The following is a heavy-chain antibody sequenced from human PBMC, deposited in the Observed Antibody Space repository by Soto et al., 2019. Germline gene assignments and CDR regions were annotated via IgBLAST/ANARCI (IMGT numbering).Heavy chain of an antibody. CDR3: ARVSGRNYYYYMDV. J-gene: IGHJ6*03. V-gene: IGHV1-8*01. CDR2: MNPNSGNT. CDR1: GYTFTSYD. D-gene: IGHD3-10*01. Sequence: ASVKVSCKASGYTFTSYDINWVRQATGQGLEWMGWMNPNSGNTGYAQKIQGRVTMTRNTSISTAYMELSSLRSEDTAVYYCARVSGRNYYYYMDVWGKGTTVTVSS.